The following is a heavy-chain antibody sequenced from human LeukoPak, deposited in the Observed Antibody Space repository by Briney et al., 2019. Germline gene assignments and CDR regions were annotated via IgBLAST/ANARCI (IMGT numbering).Heavy chain of an antibody. CDR1: GGSISNTNW. Sequence: PSGTLSLTCGVSGGSISNTNWWTWVRQPPGKGLEWIGEVDLLGRTNYYPSLKSRVAISVDKSENHISLWLTSVTAADTAVYYCAREGGPYRPLDYSGQGTLVTVSS. CDR3: AREGGPYRPLDY. CDR2: VDLLGRT. V-gene: IGHV4-4*02. J-gene: IGHJ4*02.